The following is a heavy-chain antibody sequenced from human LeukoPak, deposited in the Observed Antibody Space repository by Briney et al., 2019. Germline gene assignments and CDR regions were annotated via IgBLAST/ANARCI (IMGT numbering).Heavy chain of an antibody. CDR2: IYYSGTT. Sequence: SETLSLTCNVSGGSITNFYGVWIRQSPGKRLELIGYIYYSGTTNYSPSLKSRVSISVDTSKKQFSLKLSSVTAADTAVYYCARSPGGGFDIWGQGTMVTVSS. V-gene: IGHV4-59*01. D-gene: IGHD2-15*01. J-gene: IGHJ3*02. CDR1: GGSITNFY. CDR3: ARSPGGGFDI.